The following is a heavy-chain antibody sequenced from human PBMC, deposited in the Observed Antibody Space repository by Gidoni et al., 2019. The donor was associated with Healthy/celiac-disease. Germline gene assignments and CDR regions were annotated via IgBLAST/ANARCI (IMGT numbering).Heavy chain of an antibody. Sequence: QVKLVEAGGGVVQHGRSMRLPCVASGFTFSSYAMHWVLPVQCKGLWCVAVISFNVSNKYFAVSVKGLFTISRDNSRNTLYLQINSLRAEDTAVYYCARDRTALAFGALYYGMDVWGQGTTVTVSS. CDR1: GFTFSSYA. D-gene: IGHD3-3*01. CDR3: ARDRTALAFGALYYGMDV. CDR2: ISFNVSNK. J-gene: IGHJ6*02. V-gene: IGHV3-30-3*01.